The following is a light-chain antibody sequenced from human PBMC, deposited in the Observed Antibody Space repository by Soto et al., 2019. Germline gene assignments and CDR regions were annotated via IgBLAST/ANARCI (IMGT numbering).Light chain of an antibody. Sequence: EIVLTQSPGTLSLSPGERATFSCRTSQTINTEFLAWYQQRTGLAPRLLIHGTSNRATGIPDRFSGSGSGTDFALTISALEPEDFAVYYCQRYGSSPLYAFGQGNKLEI. J-gene: IGKJ2*01. CDR3: QRYGSSPLYA. CDR2: GTS. V-gene: IGKV3-20*01. CDR1: QTINTEF.